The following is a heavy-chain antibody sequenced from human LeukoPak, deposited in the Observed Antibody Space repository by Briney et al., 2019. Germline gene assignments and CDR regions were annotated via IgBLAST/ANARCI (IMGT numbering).Heavy chain of an antibody. D-gene: IGHD4-17*01. J-gene: IGHJ6*03. V-gene: IGHV4-59*01. CDR2: IYYSGST. CDR1: GGSISSYY. Sequence: PSETLSLTCTVSGGSISSYYRSWIRQPPGKGLEWIGYIYYSGSTNYNPSLKSRVTISVDTSKNQFSLKLSSVTAADTAVYYCASYYGDYNLNYYYYYMDVWGKGTTVTVSS. CDR3: ASYYGDYNLNYYYYYMDV.